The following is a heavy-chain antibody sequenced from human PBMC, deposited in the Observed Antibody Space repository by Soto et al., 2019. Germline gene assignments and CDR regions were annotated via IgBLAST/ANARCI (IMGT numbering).Heavy chain of an antibody. CDR1: GFIFSNNG. V-gene: IGHV3-30*02. J-gene: IGHJ4*02. Sequence: PVGSLRLSCVGSGFIFSNNGMHWVRQTPGKGLEWVAFMSYDGSDTFYADSVKGRFTVSRDNSKNTLFLHMSNLRAEDTAMYYCTIVRVADSALDHWGQGTLVTVSS. CDR3: TIVRVADSALDH. D-gene: IGHD3-10*02. CDR2: MSYDGSDT.